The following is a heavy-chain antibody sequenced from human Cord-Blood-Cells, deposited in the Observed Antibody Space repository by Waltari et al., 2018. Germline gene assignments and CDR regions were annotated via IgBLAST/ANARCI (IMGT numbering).Heavy chain of an antibody. J-gene: IGHJ3*02. V-gene: IGHV4-34*01. Sequence: QVQLQQWGAGLLKPSETLSLTCAVYGGSFSGYYWSWNRQPPGNGLEWIGEINQSGSTNYNPSLKSRVTISVGTSMNQFSLKLSSVTAADTAVYYCARGLNDAFDIWGQGTMVTVSS. CDR2: INQSGST. CDR3: ARGLNDAFDI. CDR1: GGSFSGYY.